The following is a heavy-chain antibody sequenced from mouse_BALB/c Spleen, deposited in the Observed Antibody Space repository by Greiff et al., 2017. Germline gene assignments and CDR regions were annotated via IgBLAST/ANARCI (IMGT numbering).Heavy chain of an antibody. V-gene: IGHV5-6*01. CDR1: GFTFSSYG. CDR3: ARLTGTRYFDY. D-gene: IGHD4-1*01. CDR2: ISSGGSYT. J-gene: IGHJ2*01. Sequence: EVKLVESGGDLVKPGGSLKLSCAASGFTFSSYGMSWVRQTPDKRLEWVATISSGGSYTYYPDSVKGRFTISRDNAKNTLYLQMSSLKSEDTAMYYWARLTGTRYFDYWGQGTTLTVSS.